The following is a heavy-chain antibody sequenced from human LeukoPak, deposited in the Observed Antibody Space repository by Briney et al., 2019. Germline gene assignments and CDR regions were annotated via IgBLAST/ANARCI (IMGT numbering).Heavy chain of an antibody. V-gene: IGHV1-2*02. D-gene: IGHD2-2*01. CDR3: ARGNRYCSSTSCLLFDY. CDR1: GYTFTGYY. CDR2: INPNSGGT. J-gene: IGHJ4*02. Sequence: RASVKVSCKASGYTFTGYYMHWVRQAPGQGLEWMGWINPNSGGTNYAQKFQGRVTMTRDTSINTAYMELSRLRSDDTAVYYCARGNRYCSSTSCLLFDYWGQGTLVTVSS.